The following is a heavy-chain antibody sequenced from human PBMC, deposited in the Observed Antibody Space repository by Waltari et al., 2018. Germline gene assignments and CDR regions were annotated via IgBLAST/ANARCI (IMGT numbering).Heavy chain of an antibody. CDR3: AGASDAFDI. D-gene: IGHD3-16*01. CDR2: IYSGGST. Sequence: EVQLLESGGGLVQPGGSLRLSCAASGFTFSSYAMSWVRQAPGKGLEWVSVIYSGGSTYYADSVKGRFTISRDNSKNTLYLQMNSLRAEDTAVYYCAGASDAFDIWGQGTMVTVSS. V-gene: IGHV3-23*03. J-gene: IGHJ3*02. CDR1: GFTFSSYA.